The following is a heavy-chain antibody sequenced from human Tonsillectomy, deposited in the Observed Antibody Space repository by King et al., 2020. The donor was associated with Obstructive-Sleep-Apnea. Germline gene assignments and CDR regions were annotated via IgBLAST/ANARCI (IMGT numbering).Heavy chain of an antibody. D-gene: IGHD1-26*01. Sequence: VQLQESGPGLVKPSETLSLTCTVSGGSISSYYWSWIRQPPGKGLEWIGYIYYSGSTNYNPSLKSRVTISVDTSKNQFSLKLSSVTAADTAVYYCASRYSGSYLHWGQGTLVTVSS. J-gene: IGHJ1*01. CDR1: GGSISSYY. CDR2: IYYSGST. V-gene: IGHV4-59*08. CDR3: ASRYSGSYLH.